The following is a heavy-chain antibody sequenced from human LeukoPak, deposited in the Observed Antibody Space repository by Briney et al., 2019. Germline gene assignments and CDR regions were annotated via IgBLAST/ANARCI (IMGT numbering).Heavy chain of an antibody. CDR3: ASVIQL. J-gene: IGHJ4*02. CDR1: GFTFSSYS. CDR2: ISGSSGYI. Sequence: PGGSLRLSCAASGFTFSSYSMTWVRQAPGKGLEWVSSISGSSGYIDYVGSVKGRFTISRDNAKNSLYLQLNSLRAEDTAVYYCASVIQLWGQGTLVTVSS. D-gene: IGHD5-18*01. V-gene: IGHV3-21*01.